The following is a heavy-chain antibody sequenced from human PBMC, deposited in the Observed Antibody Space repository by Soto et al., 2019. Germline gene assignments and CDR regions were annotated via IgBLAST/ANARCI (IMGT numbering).Heavy chain of an antibody. CDR3: ARDRALNNAAVGMAY. D-gene: IGHD6-13*01. J-gene: IGHJ4*02. CDR1: GGPFSSYV. CDR2: IIPMFGIT. Sequence: QVQLVQSGAEVKKPGSSVKVSCKASGGPFSSYVLTWVRQAAGQGLEWMGRIIPMFGITDFAPKFQGRVTITADKSTTTAYMELSSLRSEDTAIYYCARDRALNNAAVGMAYWGQGTLVTVSS. V-gene: IGHV1-69*04.